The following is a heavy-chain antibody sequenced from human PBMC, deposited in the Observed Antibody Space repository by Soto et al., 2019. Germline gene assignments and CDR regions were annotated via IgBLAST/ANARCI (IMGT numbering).Heavy chain of an antibody. Sequence: NPSETLSLTCAVSGGSISSGGYSWSWIRQPPGKGLEWIGYIYHSGSTYYNPSLKSRVTISVDRSKNQFSLKLNSVTAADTAVYFCVRVIAATDTISVWFDPWGQGTLVTVSS. J-gene: IGHJ5*02. CDR2: IYHSGST. V-gene: IGHV4-30-2*01. CDR3: VRVIAATDTISVWFDP. D-gene: IGHD6-13*01. CDR1: GGSISSGGYS.